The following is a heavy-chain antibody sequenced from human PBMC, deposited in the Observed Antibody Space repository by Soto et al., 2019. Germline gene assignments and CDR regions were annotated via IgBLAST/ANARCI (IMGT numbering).Heavy chain of an antibody. CDR2: INHSGST. J-gene: IGHJ6*03. CDR1: GGSFSGYY. V-gene: IGHV4-34*01. Sequence: SETLSLTCAVYGGSFSGYYWSWIRQPPGKGLEWIGEINHSGSTNYNPSLKSRVTISVDTSKNQFSLKLSSVTAADTAVYYCAREGRQYYYYYMDVWGKGTTVTVSS. CDR3: AREGRQYYYYYMDV.